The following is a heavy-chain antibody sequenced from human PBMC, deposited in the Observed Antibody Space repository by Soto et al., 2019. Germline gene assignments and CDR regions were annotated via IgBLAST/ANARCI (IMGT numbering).Heavy chain of an antibody. D-gene: IGHD3-10*01. Sequence: TLSLTCAVYGGSFSNNYWTWFRQPPGKGLEWIGEISPSGTTKYIPPLKSRGTISVDTSRKQFFLKVTSVSAADTAVYYCATSLWFGTQPEIWGPGTLVTVSS. CDR2: ISPSGTT. J-gene: IGHJ4*02. CDR1: GGSFSNNY. CDR3: ATSLWFGTQPEI. V-gene: IGHV4-34*01.